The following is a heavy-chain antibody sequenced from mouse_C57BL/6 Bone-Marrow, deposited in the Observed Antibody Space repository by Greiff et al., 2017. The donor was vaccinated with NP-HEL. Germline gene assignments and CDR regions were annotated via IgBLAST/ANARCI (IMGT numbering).Heavy chain of an antibody. CDR2: ISDGGSYT. Sequence: EVQVVESGGGLVKPGGSLKLSCAASGFTFSSYAMSWVRQTPEKRLEWVATISDGGSYTYYPDNVKGRFTISRDNAKNNLYLQMSHLKSEDTAMYYCARDLGYYGSGYFDYWGQGTTLTVSS. J-gene: IGHJ2*01. D-gene: IGHD1-1*01. CDR1: GFTFSSYA. CDR3: ARDLGYYGSGYFDY. V-gene: IGHV5-4*01.